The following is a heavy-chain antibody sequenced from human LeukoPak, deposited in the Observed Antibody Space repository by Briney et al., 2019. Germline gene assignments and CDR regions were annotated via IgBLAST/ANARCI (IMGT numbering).Heavy chain of an antibody. J-gene: IGHJ5*02. V-gene: IGHV6-1*01. CDR1: GDSVSSDSAA. Sequence: SQTLSLTCAISGDSVSSDSAAWNWIRQSPSRGLEWRGRTFYRSKWYNDYALSVKSRITINADTAKNQFSLQLNSVTPEDTAVYYCARDSSGWYMMFDPWGQGTLVTVSS. CDR3: ARDSSGWYMMFDP. CDR2: TFYRSKWYN. D-gene: IGHD6-19*01.